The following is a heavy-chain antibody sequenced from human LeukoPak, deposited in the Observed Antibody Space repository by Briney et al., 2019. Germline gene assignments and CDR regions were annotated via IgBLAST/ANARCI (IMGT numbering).Heavy chain of an antibody. CDR3: ARGKGDSSSRHYFNWFDP. Sequence: PSETLSLTCAVHGGSFSGYYWSWIRQPPGKGLEWIGEFSQSGGTNYNPSLKSRVTISIDTSKNQFSLKLSSVTAADTAVYYCARGKGDSSSRHYFNWFDPWGQGTLVTVSS. CDR1: GGSFSGYY. D-gene: IGHD3-22*01. V-gene: IGHV4-34*01. CDR2: FSQSGGT. J-gene: IGHJ5*02.